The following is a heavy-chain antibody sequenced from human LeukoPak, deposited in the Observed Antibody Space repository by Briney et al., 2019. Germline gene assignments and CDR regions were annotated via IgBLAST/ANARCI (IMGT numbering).Heavy chain of an antibody. D-gene: IGHD3-22*01. J-gene: IGHJ6*02. CDR1: GFTFSSYS. CDR3: ARGSPYYYDSGAINNYYGMDV. Sequence: GGSLRLSCAASGFTFSSYSMNWVRQAPGKGLEWVSSISSSSSYIYYADSVKGRFTISRDNAKNSLYLQMNSLRAEDTAVYYCARGSPYYYDSGAINNYYGMDVWGQGTTVTVSS. V-gene: IGHV3-21*01. CDR2: ISSSSSYI.